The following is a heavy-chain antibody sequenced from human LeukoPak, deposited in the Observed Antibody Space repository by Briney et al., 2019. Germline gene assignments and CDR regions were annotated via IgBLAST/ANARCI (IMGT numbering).Heavy chain of an antibody. V-gene: IGHV1-69*06. D-gene: IGHD3-16*01. J-gene: IGHJ4*02. CDR3: ARDYPNVMPFDY. CDR2: IIPIFGTA. CDR1: GGTFSSYA. Sequence: ASVKVSCKASGGTFSSYAISRVRQAPGQGLEWMGGIIPIFGTANYAQKFQGRVTITADKSTSTAYMELRSLRSDDTAVYYCARDYPNVMPFDYWGQGTPVTVSS.